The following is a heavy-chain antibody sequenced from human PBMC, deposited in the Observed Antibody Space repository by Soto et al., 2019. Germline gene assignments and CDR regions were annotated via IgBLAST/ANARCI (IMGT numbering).Heavy chain of an antibody. CDR3: ATATISPVSATLYHYGMDV. J-gene: IGHJ6*02. Sequence: QVQLVQSGAEVKKPGSSVKVSFQASGGTFNNFAFTWVRQAPGQGLEWLGGIMPVFHKTNIAQNFQDRITVTADDFTTTVYMEMTSLRYDDTAVYYCATATISPVSATLYHYGMDVWGQGTTVTVSS. V-gene: IGHV1-69*01. CDR2: IMPVFHKT. D-gene: IGHD6-25*01. CDR1: GGTFNNFA.